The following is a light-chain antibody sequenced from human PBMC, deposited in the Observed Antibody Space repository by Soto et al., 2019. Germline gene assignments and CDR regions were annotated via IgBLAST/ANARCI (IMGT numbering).Light chain of an antibody. CDR2: AAS. J-gene: IGKJ4*01. CDR3: QKYNSAPLT. CDR1: QGISNY. Sequence: DIQMTQSPSSLSASVGDRVTITCRVSQGISNYLAWYQQKPEKVPKLLIYAASALQSGAPSRFSGSGSGTDSTLTISSLQPEDVATYYCQKYNSAPLTFGGGTRWIS. V-gene: IGKV1-27*01.